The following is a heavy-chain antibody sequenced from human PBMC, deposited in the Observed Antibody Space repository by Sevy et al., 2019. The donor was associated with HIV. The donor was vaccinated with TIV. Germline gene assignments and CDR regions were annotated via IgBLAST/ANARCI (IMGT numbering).Heavy chain of an antibody. CDR2: ISWKSGSI. CDR3: AKEVYGGIAAAGTGEFDP. D-gene: IGHD6-13*01. CDR1: GFTFDDYA. Sequence: GGSLRLSCAASGFTFDDYAMHWVRQAPGKGLEWVSGISWKSGSIGYADSVKGRFTISRDNAKNSLYPQMNSLRADDTALYYCAKEVYGGIAAAGTGEFDPWGQGTLVTVSS. V-gene: IGHV3-9*01. J-gene: IGHJ5*02.